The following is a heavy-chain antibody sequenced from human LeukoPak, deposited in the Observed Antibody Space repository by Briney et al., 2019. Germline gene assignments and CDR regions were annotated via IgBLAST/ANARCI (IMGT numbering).Heavy chain of an antibody. CDR2: IYPVDSDT. D-gene: IGHD1-7*01. CDR3: ARSYNWNYDYFDF. CDR1: GYNFTNYW. Sequence: PGESLKISCMGSGYNFTNYWVGWVSQMSGKGLEWLGIIYPVDSDTSYSPSFQGQVTISADKSISTAYLQWSSLKASDTAIYYCARSYNWNYDYFDFWGQGTLVTVSS. J-gene: IGHJ4*02. V-gene: IGHV5-51*01.